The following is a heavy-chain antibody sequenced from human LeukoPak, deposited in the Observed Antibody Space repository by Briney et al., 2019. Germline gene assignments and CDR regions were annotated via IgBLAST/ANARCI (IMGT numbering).Heavy chain of an antibody. Sequence: GGSLRLSCAASGFTFSSYWMSWVRQAPGKGLEWVANIKKDGSEKYYVDSVKGPFTISRHNAKNSLYLQMNSLRAEDTAMYYCARSGEVWPPFYWGQGTLVAVSS. V-gene: IGHV3-7*05. CDR1: GFTFSSYW. CDR2: IKKDGSEK. J-gene: IGHJ4*02. D-gene: IGHD2-15*01. CDR3: ARSGEVWPPFY.